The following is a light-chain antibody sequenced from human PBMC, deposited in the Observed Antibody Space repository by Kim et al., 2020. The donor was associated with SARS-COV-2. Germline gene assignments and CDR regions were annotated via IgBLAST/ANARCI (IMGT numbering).Light chain of an antibody. CDR3: QHYGASRT. V-gene: IGKV3-20*01. CDR1: QSLSSHS. J-gene: IGKJ1*01. CDR2: GAS. Sequence: EIVLTQSPGTLSLSPGERATLSCRASQSLSSHSLAWYQQKPGQAPSLLIYGASSRATDIPDRFSGSGSGTDFTLTISRLEPEDFAVYYCQHYGASRTFGQVTKVDIK.